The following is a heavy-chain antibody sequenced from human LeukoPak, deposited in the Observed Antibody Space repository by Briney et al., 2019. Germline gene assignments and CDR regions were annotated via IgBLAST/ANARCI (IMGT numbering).Heavy chain of an antibody. J-gene: IGHJ4*02. CDR3: ARDYGGNSGSFDY. V-gene: IGHV1-69*13. CDR1: GGTFSSYA. Sequence: SVKVSCKASGGTFSSYAISRVRQAPGQGLEWMGGIIPIFGTANYAQKFQGRVTITADESTSTAYMELSSLRSEDTAVYYCARDYGGNSGSFDYWGQGTLVTVSS. D-gene: IGHD4-23*01. CDR2: IIPIFGTA.